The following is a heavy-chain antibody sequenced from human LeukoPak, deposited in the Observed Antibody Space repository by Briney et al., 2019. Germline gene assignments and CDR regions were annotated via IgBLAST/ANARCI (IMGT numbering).Heavy chain of an antibody. CDR1: AFTFSSYW. CDR3: AREFPGAYYYGSGSWNDFDY. J-gene: IGHJ4*02. Sequence: GGSLRPSCAPSAFTFSSYWMSWVRQAPGKVLEWVANIKQDGSEKYYVDSVTGRLTISRDNAKSSLYLQMNSLRAEETAVYYCAREFPGAYYYGSGSWNDFDYWGQGTLVTVSS. CDR2: IKQDGSEK. D-gene: IGHD3-10*01. V-gene: IGHV3-7*01.